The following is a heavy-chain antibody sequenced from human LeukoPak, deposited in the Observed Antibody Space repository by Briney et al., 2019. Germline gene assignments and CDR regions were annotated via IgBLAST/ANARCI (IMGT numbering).Heavy chain of an antibody. CDR2: IFHSGSV. CDR3: ARPSYISPFAFDI. J-gene: IGHJ3*02. CDR1: GYSIISDYF. V-gene: IGHV4-38-2*02. Sequence: SETLSLTCIVSGYSIISDYFWGWVRQPPGKGPEWIGSIFHSGSVFYNPSLKSRVTISVDTSKNQFSLKLSSVTAADTAVYYCARPSYISPFAFDIWGQGTMVTVSS. D-gene: IGHD3-10*01.